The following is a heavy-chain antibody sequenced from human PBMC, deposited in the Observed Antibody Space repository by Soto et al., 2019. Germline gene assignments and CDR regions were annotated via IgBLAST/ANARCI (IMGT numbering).Heavy chain of an antibody. V-gene: IGHV3-11*03. J-gene: IGHJ4*02. CDR2: ISSSSSYT. CDR3: ASFKYSSSWHKSGYY. Sequence: GGSLRLSCAASGFTFSGYYMSWIRQAPGKGLEWVSYISSSSSYTNYADSVKGRFTISRDNAKNSLYLQMNSLRAEDTAVYYSASFKYSSSWHKSGYYWGQGTLVTVSS. CDR1: GFTFSGYY. D-gene: IGHD6-13*01.